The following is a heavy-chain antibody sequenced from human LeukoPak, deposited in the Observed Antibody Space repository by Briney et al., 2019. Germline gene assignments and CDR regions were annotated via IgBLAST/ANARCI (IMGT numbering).Heavy chain of an antibody. CDR3: AKGATSGWLLYWFDP. Sequence: PGGSLRLSCEVSRFTSSTYAMAWVRQAPGKGLEWVSGISGSGTATHYAESVKGRFTISRDNSKSTLYLQMNTLRAEDTAVYYCAKGATSGWLLYWFDPWGQGALVTVSS. J-gene: IGHJ5*02. CDR1: RFTSSTYA. V-gene: IGHV3-23*01. CDR2: ISGSGTAT. D-gene: IGHD6-19*01.